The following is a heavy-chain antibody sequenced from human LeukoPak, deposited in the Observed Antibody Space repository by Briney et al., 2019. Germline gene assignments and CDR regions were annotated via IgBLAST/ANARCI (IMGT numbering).Heavy chain of an antibody. CDR2: INHSGST. V-gene: IGHV4-34*01. J-gene: IGHJ5*02. Sequence: SETLSLTCAVYGGSFSGYYWSWIRQPPGKGLEWIGEINHSGSTNYNQSLKSRVTISVDTSKNQFSLKLSSVTAADTAVYYCGRGLVRVVRLGPWGQGTLVTVSS. CDR1: GGSFSGYY. CDR3: GRGLVRVVRLGP. D-gene: IGHD3-3*01.